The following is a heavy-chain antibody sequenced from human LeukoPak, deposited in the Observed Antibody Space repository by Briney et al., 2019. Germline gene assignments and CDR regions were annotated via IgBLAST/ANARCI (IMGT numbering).Heavy chain of an antibody. V-gene: IGHV3-66*01. Sequence: PGGSLRLSCAASGFTFSSYWMHWVRQAPGKGLEWVSVIHSGDTAYYADSVKGIFTISRDNAKNTLYLQMNNLRAADTAVYYCARVAGDYAEYYFDLWGQGTLVTVSS. CDR3: ARVAGDYAEYYFDL. CDR2: IHSGDTA. CDR1: GFTFSSYW. J-gene: IGHJ4*02. D-gene: IGHD4-17*01.